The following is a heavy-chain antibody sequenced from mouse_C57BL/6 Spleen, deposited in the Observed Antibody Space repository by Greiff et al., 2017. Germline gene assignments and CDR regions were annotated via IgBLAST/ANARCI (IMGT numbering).Heavy chain of an antibody. CDR3: TTPYDGFAY. CDR1: GFNIKDDY. J-gene: IGHJ3*01. D-gene: IGHD2-12*01. Sequence: VQLKQSGAELVRPGASVKLSCTASGFNIKDDYMHWVKQRPEQGLEWIGWIDPENGDTEYASKFQGKATITADTSSNTAYLQLSSLTSEDTAVYYCTTPYDGFAYWGQGTLVTVSA. CDR2: IDPENGDT. V-gene: IGHV14-4*01.